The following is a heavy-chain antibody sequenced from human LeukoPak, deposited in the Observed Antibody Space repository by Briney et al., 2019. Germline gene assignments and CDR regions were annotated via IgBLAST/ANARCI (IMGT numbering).Heavy chain of an antibody. V-gene: IGHV3-20*04. CDR3: ARKGHYGIDF. D-gene: IGHD4-17*01. CDR1: GFSFDDYD. Sequence: GGSLRLSCTASGFSFDDYDMDWVRQAPGQGLEWVSGIKLNGGTTTYADSVKGRFTISRDNARNSLFLHMNSLTAEDTAFYFCARKGHYGIDFWGQGTLVTLSS. CDR2: IKLNGGTT. J-gene: IGHJ4*02.